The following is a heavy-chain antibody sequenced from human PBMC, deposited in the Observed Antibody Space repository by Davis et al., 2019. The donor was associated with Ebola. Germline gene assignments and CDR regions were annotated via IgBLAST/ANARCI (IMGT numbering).Heavy chain of an antibody. CDR1: GFTFSMYV. D-gene: IGHD3-22*01. J-gene: IGHJ4*02. CDR3: VKGSITMTVVVYFDL. Sequence: GGSLRLSCAASGFTFSMYVMSWVRQAPGKGMECVSTITGSGGNTYYADSVKGRFTISRDNSKNTLYLQMSSLRIEDTAVYYCVKGSITMTVVVYFDLWGQGTLVTVSP. CDR2: ITGSGGNT. V-gene: IGHV3-23*01.